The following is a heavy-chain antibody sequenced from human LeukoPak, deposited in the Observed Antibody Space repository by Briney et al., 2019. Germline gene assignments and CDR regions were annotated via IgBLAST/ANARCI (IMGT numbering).Heavy chain of an antibody. CDR2: IYYSGST. CDR1: GGSISSYY. D-gene: IGHD3-22*01. Sequence: SETLSLTCTVSGGSISSYYWSWIRQPPGKGLEWIGYIYYSGSTNYNPSLKSRVTISVDTSKNQFSLKLSSVTAADTAVYYCARSYYDSSDYYFTSWGQGIRVTVSS. V-gene: IGHV4-59*08. CDR3: ARSYYDSSDYYFTS. J-gene: IGHJ4*02.